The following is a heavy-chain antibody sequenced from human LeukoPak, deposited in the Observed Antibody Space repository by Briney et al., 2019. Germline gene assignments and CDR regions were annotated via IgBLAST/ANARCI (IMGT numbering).Heavy chain of an antibody. D-gene: IGHD1-26*01. V-gene: IGHV3-21*01. CDR3: ARDSSGSSFDY. J-gene: IGHJ4*02. CDR1: GFTFSSYS. Sequence: PGGSLRLSCAASGFTFSSYSMNWVPQAPGKGLEWVSFISSSRRYIYYADSVKGRFTISRDNDKNSLYLQMNSLRAEDTAVYYCARDSSGSSFDYWGQGTLVTVSS. CDR2: ISSSRRYI.